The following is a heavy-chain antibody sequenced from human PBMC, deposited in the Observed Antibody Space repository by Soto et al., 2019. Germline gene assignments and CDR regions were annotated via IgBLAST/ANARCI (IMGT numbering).Heavy chain of an antibody. CDR2: IYYSGST. D-gene: IGHD5-12*01. Sequence: SETLSLTCTVSGGSISSYYWSWIRQPPGKGLEWIGYIYYSGSTNYNPSLKSRVTISVDTSKNQFSLKLSSVTAADTAVYYCARDSPEYSGYSGYFDYWGQGTLVTVSS. J-gene: IGHJ4*02. V-gene: IGHV4-59*01. CDR3: ARDSPEYSGYSGYFDY. CDR1: GGSISSYY.